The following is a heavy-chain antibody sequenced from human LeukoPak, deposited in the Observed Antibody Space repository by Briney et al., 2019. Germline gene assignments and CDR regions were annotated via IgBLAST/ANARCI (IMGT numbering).Heavy chain of an antibody. D-gene: IGHD2-2*01. CDR1: GFTFDDYG. V-gene: IGHV3-20*04. J-gene: IGHJ4*02. CDR3: ARGYCSSTSCFLEWLPFDY. CDR2: INWNGGST. Sequence: GGPLRLSCAASGFTFDDYGMSWVRQAPGKGLEWVSGINWNGGSTGYADSVKGRFTISRDNAKNSLYLQMNSLRAEDTALYYCARGYCSSTSCFLEWLPFDYWGQGTLVTVSS.